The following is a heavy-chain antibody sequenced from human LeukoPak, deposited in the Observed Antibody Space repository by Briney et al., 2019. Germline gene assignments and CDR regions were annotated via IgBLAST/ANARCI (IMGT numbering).Heavy chain of an antibody. D-gene: IGHD3-22*01. V-gene: IGHV3-23*01. J-gene: IGHJ4*02. CDR1: GFTFSSYA. Sequence: GGSLRLSCAASGFTFSSYAMSWVRQAPGKGLEWVSAIGGSGGSTYYADSVEGRFTISRDNSKNTLYLQMNSERAEDTAVYYCAKRPPTRDYDRSGYYYFDYWGQGTLVTVSS. CDR3: AKRPPTRDYDRSGYYYFDY. CDR2: IGGSGGST.